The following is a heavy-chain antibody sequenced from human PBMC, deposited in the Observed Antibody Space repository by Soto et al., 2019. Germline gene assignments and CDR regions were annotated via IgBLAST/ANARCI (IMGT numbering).Heavy chain of an antibody. CDR3: ARDLYSSSSYGMDV. CDR1: GFTFSSYA. D-gene: IGHD6-13*01. Sequence: QVQLVESGGGVVQPGRSLRLSCAASGFTFSSYAMHWVLQAPGKGLEWVAVISYDGSNKYYADSVKGRFTISRDNSKNTLYMKMNSLRAEDTAVYYCARDLYSSSSYGMDVWGQGTTVTVSS. J-gene: IGHJ6*02. CDR2: ISYDGSNK. V-gene: IGHV3-30-3*01.